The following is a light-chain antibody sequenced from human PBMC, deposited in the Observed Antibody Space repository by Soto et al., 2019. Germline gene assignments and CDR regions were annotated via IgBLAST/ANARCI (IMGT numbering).Light chain of an antibody. CDR2: DAS. CDR3: QQRSNWPLA. Sequence: EFVLTQCPAALSLSPGERETLSCRASQSVSSYLAWYQQKPGQAPRLLIYDASNRATGIPARFSGSGSGTDFTLTISSLEPEDFAVYYCQQRSNWPLAFGGGTKVDIK. V-gene: IGKV3-11*01. CDR1: QSVSSY. J-gene: IGKJ4*01.